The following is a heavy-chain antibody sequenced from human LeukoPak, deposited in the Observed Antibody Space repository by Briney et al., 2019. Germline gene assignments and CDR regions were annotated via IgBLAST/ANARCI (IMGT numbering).Heavy chain of an antibody. Sequence: PGGSLRLSCAASGFMFSTYWMSWVRQAPGKGLEWVANIKQDGSEKYYVDSVKGRFTISRDNAKNSLYLQMNSLRAEDTAVYYCAREVAARRLGSWFDPWGQGTLVTVSS. J-gene: IGHJ5*02. CDR1: GFMFSTYW. D-gene: IGHD6-6*01. V-gene: IGHV3-7*01. CDR2: IKQDGSEK. CDR3: AREVAARRLGSWFDP.